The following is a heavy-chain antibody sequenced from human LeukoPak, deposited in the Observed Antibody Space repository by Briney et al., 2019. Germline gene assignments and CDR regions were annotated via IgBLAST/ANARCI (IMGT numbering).Heavy chain of an antibody. CDR3: ARPRRDGYHIDY. V-gene: IGHV4-39*01. J-gene: IGHJ3*01. CDR1: GGSIRSSSSY. D-gene: IGHD5-24*01. Sequence: PSETLSLTCTVSGGSIRSSSSYWGWIRQPPGKGLEWIGSIYYSGSTYYNPSLKSRVIISVDTSENQFSLKMSSVTAADTAVYYCARPRRDGYHIDYWGQGTMVTVSS. CDR2: IYYSGST.